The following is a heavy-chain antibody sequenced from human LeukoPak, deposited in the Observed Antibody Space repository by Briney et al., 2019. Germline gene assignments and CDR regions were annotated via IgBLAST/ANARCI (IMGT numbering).Heavy chain of an antibody. J-gene: IGHJ4*02. CDR3: AVGSGWLSDS. CDR1: GLTSTTYW. CDR2: INQDGSDK. V-gene: IGHV3-7*03. D-gene: IGHD6-19*01. Sequence: GGSLTLSCLVSGLTSTTYWMNWVRPAPGKGREWVANINQDGSDKHYVGSVKGRFSVSGDYAKKSLYLQMNNLRDDDTAVYYCAVGSGWLSDSWSQGALVTVSS.